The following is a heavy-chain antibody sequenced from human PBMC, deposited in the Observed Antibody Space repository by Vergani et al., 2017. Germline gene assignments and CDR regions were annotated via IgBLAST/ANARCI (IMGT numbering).Heavy chain of an antibody. CDR3: ARGAGGDRYFDY. D-gene: IGHD2-21*01. V-gene: IGHV1-69*13. J-gene: IGHJ4*02. Sequence: QVQLVQSGAEVKKPGASVKVSCKASGYTFTSYGISWVRQAPGQGLEWMGWIIPIFGTANYAQKFQGRVTITADESTSTAYMELSSLRAEDTAVYYCARGAGGDRYFDYWGQGTLVTVSS. CDR2: IIPIFGTA. CDR1: GYTFTSYG.